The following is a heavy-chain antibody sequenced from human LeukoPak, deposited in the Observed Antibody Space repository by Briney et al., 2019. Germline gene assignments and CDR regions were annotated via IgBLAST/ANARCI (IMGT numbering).Heavy chain of an antibody. V-gene: IGHV3-23*01. CDR3: AKVLIGDTSSRGLDV. CDR2: ISDSGGST. Sequence: GGSLRLSCAASGFTFSSSAMNWVRQAPGKGPEWVSAISDSGGSTYYADSVKGRFIISRDNSKNTLYLLMSTLRAEDTALYYCAKVLIGDTSSRGLDVWGQGTTVTVSS. CDR1: GFTFSSSA. D-gene: IGHD2-21*02. J-gene: IGHJ6*02.